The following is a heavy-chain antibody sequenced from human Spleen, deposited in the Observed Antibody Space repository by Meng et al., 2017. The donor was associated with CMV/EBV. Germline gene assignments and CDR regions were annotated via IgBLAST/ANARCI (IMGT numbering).Heavy chain of an antibody. Sequence: GGSLRLSCAASGFTFSSYAMSWVRQAPGKGLEWVSVIYSGGSSTYYADSVKGRFTISRDNSKNTLYLQMNSLRAEDTAVYYCAKDPGAVAGKVYYYYGMDVWGQGTTVTVSS. J-gene: IGHJ6*02. CDR3: AKDPGAVAGKVYYYYGMDV. CDR1: GFTFSSYA. V-gene: IGHV3-23*03. CDR2: IYSGGSST. D-gene: IGHD6-19*01.